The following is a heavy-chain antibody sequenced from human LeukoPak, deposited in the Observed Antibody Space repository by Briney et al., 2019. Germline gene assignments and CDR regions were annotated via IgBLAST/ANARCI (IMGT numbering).Heavy chain of an antibody. CDR3: AKDDGSATMGFDS. Sequence: SVNVSCKASGGTFSRYALSWVRQAPGQGLEWMGGIIPIFGTTSYAQQFQGRVTITTDESTSTAYLDLSSVRSEDTAVYYCAKDDGSATMGFDSWGQGTLVSVSS. CDR2: IIPIFGTT. CDR1: GGTFSRYA. D-gene: IGHD1-26*01. V-gene: IGHV1-69*05. J-gene: IGHJ5*01.